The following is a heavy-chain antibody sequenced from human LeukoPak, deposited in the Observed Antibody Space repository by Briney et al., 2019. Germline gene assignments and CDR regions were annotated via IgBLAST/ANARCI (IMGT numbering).Heavy chain of an antibody. CDR2: ISSSSSYI. D-gene: IGHD3-22*01. V-gene: IGHV3-21*01. CDR1: GFTFSSYS. CDR3: AREEDEPIYSSGNDY. Sequence: GGSLRLSCAASGFTFSSYSMNWVRQAPGKGLEWVSSISSSSSYIYYADSVKGRFTISRDNAKNSLYLQMNSLRAEDTAVYYCAREEDEPIYSSGNDYWGQGTLVTVSS. J-gene: IGHJ4*02.